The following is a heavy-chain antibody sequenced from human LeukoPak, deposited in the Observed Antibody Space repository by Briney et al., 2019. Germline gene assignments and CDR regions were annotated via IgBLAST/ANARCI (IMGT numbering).Heavy chain of an antibody. Sequence: ASVKVSCKASGYTFTGYYMHWVRQAPGQGLEWMGWINPNSGGTNYAQKLQGRVTMTTDTSTSTAYMELRSLRSDDTAVYYCARGRDCSGGSCYSEVYYYYMDVWGKGTTVTVSS. CDR2: INPNSGGT. D-gene: IGHD2-15*01. J-gene: IGHJ6*03. V-gene: IGHV1-2*02. CDR3: ARGRDCSGGSCYSEVYYYYMDV. CDR1: GYTFTGYY.